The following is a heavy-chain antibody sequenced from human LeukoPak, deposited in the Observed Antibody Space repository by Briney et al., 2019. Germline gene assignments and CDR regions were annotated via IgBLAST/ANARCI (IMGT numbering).Heavy chain of an antibody. D-gene: IGHD5-18*01. CDR3: ARDQYSYAHAAL. J-gene: IGHJ4*02. CDR1: GFTVSSNY. V-gene: IGHV3-66*01. Sequence: GESLRLSCAASGFTVSSNYMSWVRQAPGKGLEWVSLIYSGGTTYYADSVKGRFTISRDNSKNTLHLQMNSLRAEDTAVYYCARDQYSYAHAALWGQGTLVTVSS. CDR2: IYSGGTT.